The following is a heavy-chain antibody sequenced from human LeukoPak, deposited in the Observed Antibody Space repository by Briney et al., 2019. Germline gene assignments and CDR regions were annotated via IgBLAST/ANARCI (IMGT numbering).Heavy chain of an antibody. Sequence: GGSLRLSCAASGFTFSSHWMSWVRQAPGKGLEWVANIKQDGSEKYYVDSVKGRFTGSRDNAKNSLYLQMNSLRAEDTAVYYCARGRSWSFGFWGQGTLVIVSS. D-gene: IGHD6-13*01. J-gene: IGHJ4*02. V-gene: IGHV3-7*04. CDR2: IKQDGSEK. CDR1: GFTFSSHW. CDR3: ARGRSWSFGF.